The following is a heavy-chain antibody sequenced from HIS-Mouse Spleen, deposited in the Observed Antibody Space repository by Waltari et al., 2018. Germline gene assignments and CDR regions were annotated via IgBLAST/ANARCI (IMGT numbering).Heavy chain of an antibody. CDR1: GGSFSGYY. CDR2: INHSGST. CDR3: ARDPYGDYDYYGMDV. D-gene: IGHD4-17*01. Sequence: QVQLQQWGAGLLKPSETLSLTCAVYGGSFSGYYWSWIRQPPGKGLEWIGEINHSGSTNYNPSLKSRVTISVDTSKNQFSLKLSSVTAADTAVYYCARDPYGDYDYYGMDVWGQGTTVTVSS. J-gene: IGHJ6*02. V-gene: IGHV4-34*01.